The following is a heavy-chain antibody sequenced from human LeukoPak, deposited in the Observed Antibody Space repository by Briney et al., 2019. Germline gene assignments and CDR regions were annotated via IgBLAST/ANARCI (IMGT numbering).Heavy chain of an antibody. D-gene: IGHD3-9*01. Sequence: ASVKVSCKASGYTFTGYYIHWVRQVPGQGLEWMGWINLNSGGTNYAQKFQDRVTMTRDTSITTAYMELSRLRFDDTALYYCARSPHILTGENFDYWGQGTLVTVSS. J-gene: IGHJ4*02. CDR3: ARSPHILTGENFDY. CDR1: GYTFTGYY. V-gene: IGHV1-2*02. CDR2: INLNSGGT.